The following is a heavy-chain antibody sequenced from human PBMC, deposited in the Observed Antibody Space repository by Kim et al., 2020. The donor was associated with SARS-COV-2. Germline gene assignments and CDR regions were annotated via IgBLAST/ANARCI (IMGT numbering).Heavy chain of an antibody. J-gene: IGHJ5*02. V-gene: IGHV3-49*04. CDR2: IRSKAYGGTT. CDR3: TRVSGSSWYVAWFDP. D-gene: IGHD6-13*01. CDR1: GFTFGDYA. Sequence: GGSLRLSCTASGFTFGDYAMSWVRQAPGKGLEWVGFIRSKAYGGTTEYAASVKGRFTISRDDSKSIAYLQMNSLKTEDTAVYYCTRVSGSSWYVAWFDPWGQGTLVTVSS.